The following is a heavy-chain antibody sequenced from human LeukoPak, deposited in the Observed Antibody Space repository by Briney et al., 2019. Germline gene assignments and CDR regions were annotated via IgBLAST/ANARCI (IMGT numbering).Heavy chain of an antibody. CDR2: INWNGGST. Sequence: GGSLRLSCAASGFTFSSFPINWVRQAPGKGLEWVSGINWNGGSTGYADSVKGRFTISRDNAKNSLYLQMNSLRAEDTALYYCARLGYDSSGLGPYFDYWGQGTLVTVSS. J-gene: IGHJ4*02. V-gene: IGHV3-20*04. D-gene: IGHD3-22*01. CDR1: GFTFSSFP. CDR3: ARLGYDSSGLGPYFDY.